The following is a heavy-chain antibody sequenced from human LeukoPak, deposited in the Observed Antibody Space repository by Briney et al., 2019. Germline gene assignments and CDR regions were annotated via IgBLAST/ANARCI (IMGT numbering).Heavy chain of an antibody. V-gene: IGHV1-69*01. D-gene: IGHD4-17*01. Sequence: GASVKVSCMASRGTFSSYTISCVRQAPGQRLERMGGIIPIFGTANYAQKFQGRVTITADETTSTAYMELSSLRSEDTAVYYCASDDSGAYLHWFEPWGQGTLVTVSS. CDR1: RGTFSSYT. CDR2: IIPIFGTA. J-gene: IGHJ5*02. CDR3: ASDDSGAYLHWFEP.